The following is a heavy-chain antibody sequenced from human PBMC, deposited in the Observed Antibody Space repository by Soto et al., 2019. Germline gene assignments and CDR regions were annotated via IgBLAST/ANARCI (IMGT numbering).Heavy chain of an antibody. D-gene: IGHD3-3*01. V-gene: IGHV3-30*18. CDR1: GFTFSSYG. CDR2: ISYDGSNK. CDR3: AKPYYDFWSGYSHDDAFDI. Sequence: GGSLRLSCAASGFTFSSYGMHWVRQAPGKGLEWVAVISYDGSNKYYADSVKGRFTISRDNSKNALYLQMNSLRAEDTAVYYCAKPYYDFWSGYSHDDAFDIWGQGTIVTVSS. J-gene: IGHJ3*02.